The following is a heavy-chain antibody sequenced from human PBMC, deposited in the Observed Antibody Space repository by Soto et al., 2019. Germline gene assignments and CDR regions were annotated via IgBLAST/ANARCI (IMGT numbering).Heavy chain of an antibody. CDR3: ARTTNTGADY. J-gene: IGHJ4*02. CDR2: IEWDGEK. V-gene: IGHV2-70*04. D-gene: IGHD5-12*01. CDR1: GLSLTSNAMR. Sequence: ESGPPLVNPPNPLTLPRTLPGLSLTSNAMRVTWIRQPPGKALEWLARIEWDGEKFYSSSLRTRLTISKDSSKNQVVLTRTDMDPVDTATYYCARTTNTGADYWGQGTLVTVSS.